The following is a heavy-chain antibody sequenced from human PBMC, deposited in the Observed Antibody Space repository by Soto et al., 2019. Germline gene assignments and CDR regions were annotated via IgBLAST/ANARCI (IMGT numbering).Heavy chain of an antibody. D-gene: IGHD6-13*01. CDR1: GFTFNNYG. CDR2: ISNDGSDK. CDR3: AKDQGIAASHGID. V-gene: IGHV3-30*18. Sequence: GGSLRLSCAASGFTFNNYGMHWVRQAPGKGLEWVATISNDGSDKYYADSVKGRLTISRDNSKNTVYLQMNSLRAEETAVYYCAKDQGIAASHGIDWGQGTMVPVSS. J-gene: IGHJ3*01.